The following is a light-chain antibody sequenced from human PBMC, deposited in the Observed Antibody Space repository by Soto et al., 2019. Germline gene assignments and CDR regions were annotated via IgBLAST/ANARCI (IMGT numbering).Light chain of an antibody. V-gene: IGLV2-11*01. CDR3: CSYAGNSRV. J-gene: IGLJ1*01. CDR2: DVS. Sequence: QTVLTQPRSVSGSPGRSVTLSCTGTSSDVGGYDYVSWYHQHPDQAPKLIIYDVSRRPSGVPDRFSGSKSDNTASLTISGLQAEDDADYYCCSYAGNSRVFGTGTKVTV. CDR1: SSDVGGYDY.